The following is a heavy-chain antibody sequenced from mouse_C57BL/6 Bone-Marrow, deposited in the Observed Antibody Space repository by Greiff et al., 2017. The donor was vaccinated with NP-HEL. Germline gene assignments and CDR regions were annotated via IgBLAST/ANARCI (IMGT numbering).Heavy chain of an antibody. CDR2: IYPGGGYT. Sequence: QVHVKQSGAELVRPGTSVKMSCKASGYTFTNYWIGWAKQRPGHGLEWIGDIYPGGGYTNYNEKFKGKATLTADKSSSTAYMQFSSLTSEDSAIYYCARGNLWYFDVWGTGTTVTVSS. J-gene: IGHJ1*03. CDR1: GYTFTNYW. V-gene: IGHV1-63*01. D-gene: IGHD2-1*01. CDR3: ARGNLWYFDV.